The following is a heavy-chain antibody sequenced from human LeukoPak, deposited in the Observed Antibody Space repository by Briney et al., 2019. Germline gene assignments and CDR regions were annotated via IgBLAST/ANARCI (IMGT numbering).Heavy chain of an antibody. CDR1: GFTFSSYG. CDR2: IRYDGSNK. V-gene: IGHV3-30*02. D-gene: IGHD6-19*01. CDR3: AKTISERQWLTHPSLAEYFQH. Sequence: PGGSLRLSCAASGFTFSSYGMHWVRQAPGKGLEWVAFIRYDGSNKYYADSVKGRFTISRDNSKNTLYLQMNSLRAEGTAVYYCAKTISERQWLTHPSLAEYFQHWGQGTLVTVSS. J-gene: IGHJ1*01.